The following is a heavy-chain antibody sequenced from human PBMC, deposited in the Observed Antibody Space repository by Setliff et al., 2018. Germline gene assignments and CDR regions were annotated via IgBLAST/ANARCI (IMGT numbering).Heavy chain of an antibody. CDR2: MNTYSGQP. V-gene: IGHV7-4-1*02. CDR1: GYTFTGYY. D-gene: IGHD2-21*01. Sequence: ASVKVSCKASGYTFTGYYIHWVRQAPGQGLEWLGWMNTYSGQPTYAQAFGGRFVFSLDTSANTAYLEINSLKSDDTATYYCARVQGAVGAVMIPLDLWGQGTLVTVSS. J-gene: IGHJ5*02. CDR3: ARVQGAVGAVMIPLDL.